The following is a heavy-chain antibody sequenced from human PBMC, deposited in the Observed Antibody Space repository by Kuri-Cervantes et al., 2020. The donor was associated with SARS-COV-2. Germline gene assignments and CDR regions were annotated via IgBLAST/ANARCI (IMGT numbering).Heavy chain of an antibody. V-gene: IGHV1-46*01. CDR2: INPSGGST. CDR1: GYTFTSYY. J-gene: IGHJ4*02. D-gene: IGHD3-22*01. CDR3: AKDYYDSSGYYYTSGDY. Sequence: ASVKVSCKASGYTFTSYYMHWVRQAPGQGLEWMGIINPSGGSTSYAQKFQGRVTMTRDTSTSTVYMELSSLRSEDTAVYYCAKDYYDSSGYYYTSGDYWGQGTLVTVSS.